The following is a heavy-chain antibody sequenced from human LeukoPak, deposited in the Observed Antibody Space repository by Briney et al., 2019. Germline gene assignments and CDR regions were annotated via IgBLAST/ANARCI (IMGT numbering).Heavy chain of an antibody. J-gene: IGHJ4*02. V-gene: IGHV7-4-1*02. CDR2: INTNTGNP. CDR1: GYTFISYT. CDR3: GRDPRLGIRGYTYGYIEY. D-gene: IGHD5-18*01. Sequence: ASVKASCKTSGYTFISYTITWVRQAPGQGLQWMGWINTNTGNPTYAQGFTGRYVFSLDTSVSTAYLQISGLTADDTAVYFCGRDPRLGIRGYTYGYIEYWGQGTLVTVSS.